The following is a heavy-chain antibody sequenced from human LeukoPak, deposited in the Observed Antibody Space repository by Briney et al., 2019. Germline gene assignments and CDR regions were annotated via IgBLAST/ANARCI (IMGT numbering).Heavy chain of an antibody. CDR1: GAFISSGTYY. CDR2: FYISGST. D-gene: IGHD6-13*01. J-gene: IGHJ5*02. V-gene: IGHV4-61*02. CDR3: ARLRDSSSWYSGSDP. Sequence: PSQTLSLTCTVSGAFISSGTYYWSWIRQPAGKGLEWIGRFYISGSTHYNPSLKSRVTISVDTSKNQFSLKVNSVTAADTAVYYCARLRDSSSWYSGSDPWGQGTLVTVSS.